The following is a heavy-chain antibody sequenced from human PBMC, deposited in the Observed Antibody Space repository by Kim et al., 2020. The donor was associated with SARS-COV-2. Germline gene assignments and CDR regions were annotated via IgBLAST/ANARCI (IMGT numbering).Heavy chain of an antibody. Sequence: SETLSLTCAVYGGSFSGYYWSWIRQPPGKGLEWIGEINHSGSTNYNPSLKSRVTISVDTSKNQFSLKLSSVTAADTAVYYCARVRNLGYSYGYMRVWYFDLWGRGTLVTVSS. J-gene: IGHJ2*01. V-gene: IGHV4-34*01. CDR3: ARVRNLGYSYGYMRVWYFDL. D-gene: IGHD5-18*01. CDR2: INHSGST. CDR1: GGSFSGYY.